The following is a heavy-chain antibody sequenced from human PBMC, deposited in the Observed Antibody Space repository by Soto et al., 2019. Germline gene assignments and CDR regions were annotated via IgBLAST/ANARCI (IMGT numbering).Heavy chain of an antibody. CDR3: ARASSNLYYYYGMDV. J-gene: IGHJ6*02. D-gene: IGHD4-4*01. Sequence: PSETLSLTCAVYGGSFSGYYWSWIRQPPGKGLEWIGEINHSGSTNYNPSLKSRVTISVDTSKNQFSLKLSSVTAADTAVYYCARASSNLYYYYGMDVWGQGTTVTVS. V-gene: IGHV4-34*01. CDR2: INHSGST. CDR1: GGSFSGYY.